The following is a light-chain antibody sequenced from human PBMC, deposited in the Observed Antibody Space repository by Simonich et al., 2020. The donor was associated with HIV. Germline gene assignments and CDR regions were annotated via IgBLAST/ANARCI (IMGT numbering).Light chain of an antibody. CDR1: SSDVGSYNL. V-gene: IGLV2-23*01. CDR3: CSYAGSSTLV. J-gene: IGLJ3*02. Sequence: QSALTQPASVSGSPGQSLTISCAGTSSDVGSYNLVSWYQKHPGKAPKLMIYEGNKRPSGFSNRFSGSKSGNTASLTISGLQAEDEADYYCCSYAGSSTLVFGGGTKLTVL. CDR2: EGN.